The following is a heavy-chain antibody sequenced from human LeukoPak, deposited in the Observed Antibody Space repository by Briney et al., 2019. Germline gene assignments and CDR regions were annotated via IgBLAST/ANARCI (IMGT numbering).Heavy chain of an antibody. J-gene: IGHJ4*02. CDR2: ISSSSSTI. CDR3: ARKSRITIFGVVMGKYYFDY. D-gene: IGHD3-3*01. V-gene: IGHV3-48*02. CDR1: GFTFSSYS. Sequence: GGSLRLSCAAFGFTFSSYSLNWVRQAPGKGLGWVSYISSSSSTIYYADSVKGRFTISRDNAKNSLYLQMNSLRDEDTAVYYCARKSRITIFGVVMGKYYFDYWGQGTLVTVSS.